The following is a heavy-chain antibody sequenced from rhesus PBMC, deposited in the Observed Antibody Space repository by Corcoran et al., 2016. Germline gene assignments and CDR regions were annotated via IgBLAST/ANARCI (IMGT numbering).Heavy chain of an antibody. D-gene: IGHD4-29*01. CDR2: IDGSSGST. CDR1: GGSISGGYD. CDR3: ARMPGSSSFDY. V-gene: IGHV4-76*01. J-gene: IGHJ4*01. Sequence: QVQLQESGPGLVKPSETLSLTCAVSGGSISGGYDWSWIRQPPGKGLEWIGYIDGSSGSTNYNPSLKKRVTISKDTSKNQFSLKLSSVTAADTAVYYCARMPGSSSFDYWGQGVLVTVSS.